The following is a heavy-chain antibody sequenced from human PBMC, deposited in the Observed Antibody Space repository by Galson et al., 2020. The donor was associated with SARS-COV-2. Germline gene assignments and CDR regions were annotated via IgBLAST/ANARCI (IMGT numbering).Heavy chain of an antibody. CDR3: ASQSEGFDY. CDR1: GASIRSYY. CDR2: LYHSGTS. Sequence: ETSETLSLTCIVSGASIRSYYWNWIRQSPGKGLEWIGYLYHSGTSDYNPSPKSRVTISLDTSKNQFSLKLTSVTAADTAVYYCASQSEGFDYWGQGTRVTVSS. J-gene: IGHJ4*02. V-gene: IGHV4-59*08.